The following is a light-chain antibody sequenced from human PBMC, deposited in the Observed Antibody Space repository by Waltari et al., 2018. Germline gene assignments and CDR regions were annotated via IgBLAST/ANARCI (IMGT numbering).Light chain of an antibody. J-gene: IGLJ2*01. V-gene: IGLV3-19*01. Sequence: SSELTQDPAVSVALGQTVRITCQGDSLSIYSGSWCRQKPGQSPELVIYGKNNRPSGIPDRFSASSSGNTASLTITGAQAEDEAVYYCTSRDLSGDVVFGGGTQVTVL. CDR3: TSRDLSGDVV. CDR1: SLSIYS. CDR2: GKN.